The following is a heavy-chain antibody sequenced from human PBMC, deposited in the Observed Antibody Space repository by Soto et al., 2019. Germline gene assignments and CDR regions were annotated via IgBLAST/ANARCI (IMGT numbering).Heavy chain of an antibody. CDR1: GCSISNNDW. J-gene: IGHJ6*02. D-gene: IGHD2-21*01. V-gene: IGHV4-4*02. CDR2: IHHSGRP. Sequence: QVQLQESGPGLVKPSGTMSLTCVVSGCSISNNDWWSWVRQSPGKGLEWIGEIHHSGRPNYNPSLMSGVTISVAKSKNQLSLELPAVTGADTAVYFCVSKGYYSMGVWGQGTTVTVSS. CDR3: VSKGYYSMGV.